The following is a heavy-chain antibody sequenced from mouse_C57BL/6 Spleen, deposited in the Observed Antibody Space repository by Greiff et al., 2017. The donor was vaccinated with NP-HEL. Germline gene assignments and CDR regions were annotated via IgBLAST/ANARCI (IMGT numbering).Heavy chain of an antibody. CDR2: IWRGGST. CDR3: AKTYYSNYAMDY. D-gene: IGHD2-5*01. V-gene: IGHV2-5*01. J-gene: IGHJ4*01. CDR1: GFSLTSYG. Sequence: VKLQESGPGLVQPSQSLSITCTVSGFSLTSYGVHWVRQSPGKGLEWLGVIWRGGSTDYNAAFMSRLSITKDNSKSQVFFKMNSLQADDTAIYYCAKTYYSNYAMDYWGQGTSVTVSS.